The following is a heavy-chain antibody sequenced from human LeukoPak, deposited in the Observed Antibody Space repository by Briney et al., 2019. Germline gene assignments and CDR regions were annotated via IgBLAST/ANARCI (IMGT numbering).Heavy chain of an antibody. CDR2: INQDGRAK. CDR1: GFTFSRYW. CDR3: ASDVHRGVFDY. J-gene: IGHJ4*02. Sequence: GGSLRLSCAASGFTFSRYWMNWVRQAPGKGLEWVANINQDGRAKYYVDSVKGRFTFSRNHAMDSLFLQINSLDAEDTAVYYCASDVHRGVFDYWGQGPLVTVPS. V-gene: IGHV3-7*01. D-gene: IGHD1-1*01.